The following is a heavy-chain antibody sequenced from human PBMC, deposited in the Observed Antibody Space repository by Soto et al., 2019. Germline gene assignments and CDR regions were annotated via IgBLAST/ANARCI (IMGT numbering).Heavy chain of an antibody. CDR2: ISVKNGDT. CDR3: ARLTTVSSPKYRFYYYMGI. V-gene: IGHV1-18*01. Sequence: QVQLAQSGPELKKPGASLEVSCRASGYTLSNYGISWVRQVPGQGLEWMAWISVKNGDTNFAQKFQGRLSVTTDTSTSTAYLNLRSMRSDDTAVYYCARLTTVSSPKYRFYYYMGIWGKGTTVTVSS. D-gene: IGHD4-4*01. CDR1: GYTLSNYG. J-gene: IGHJ6*03.